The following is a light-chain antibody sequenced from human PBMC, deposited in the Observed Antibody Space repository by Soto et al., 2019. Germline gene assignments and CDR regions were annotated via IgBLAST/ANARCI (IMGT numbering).Light chain of an antibody. CDR2: EVT. CDR1: SSDVGGHNY. CDR3: SSYTSSNTLV. J-gene: IGLJ2*01. Sequence: QSALTQPASVSGSPGQSITISCTGTSSDVGGHNYVSWYQQYPGKAPKVMIYEVTNRPSGVSNRFSGSKSGNTASLTISGLQAEDEADYYCSSYTSSNTLVFGGGTQLTVL. V-gene: IGLV2-14*01.